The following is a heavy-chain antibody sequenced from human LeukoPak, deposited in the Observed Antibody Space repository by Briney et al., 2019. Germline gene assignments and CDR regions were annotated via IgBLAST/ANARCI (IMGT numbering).Heavy chain of an antibody. D-gene: IGHD2-2*01. CDR2: IKQDGSGK. Sequence: GGSLRLSCAASGFIFSSYWMSWVRQAPGKGLEWVANIKQDGSGKYYVDSVKGRFTISRDNARNSLYLQMNSLRAEDTAVYYCARGRGRVPADWFDPWGQGTLVTVSS. CDR3: ARGRGRVPADWFDP. J-gene: IGHJ5*02. V-gene: IGHV3-7*01. CDR1: GFIFSSYW.